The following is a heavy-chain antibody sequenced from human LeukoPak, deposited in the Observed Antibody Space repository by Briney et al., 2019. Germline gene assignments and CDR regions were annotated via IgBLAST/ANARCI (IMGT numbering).Heavy chain of an antibody. Sequence: QPGGSLRLSCTASGFTFGDYAMSWVRQAPGKGLEWVGFIRSKAYGGTTEYAASVKGRFTISRDDSKSIAYLQMNSLKTEDTAVYYCTRDLYGSAIAFDIWGHGTMVTVSS. CDR1: GFTFGDYA. J-gene: IGHJ3*02. V-gene: IGHV3-49*04. D-gene: IGHD2-15*01. CDR3: TRDLYGSAIAFDI. CDR2: IRSKAYGGTT.